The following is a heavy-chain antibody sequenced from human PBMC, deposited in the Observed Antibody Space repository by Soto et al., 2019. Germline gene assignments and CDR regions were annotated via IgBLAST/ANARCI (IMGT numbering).Heavy chain of an antibody. CDR3: ARGGSGNYFNYFDY. CDR1: GFTFTTYW. Sequence: EVPLVESGGGLVQPGGSLILSCAASGFTFTTYWMHWVRQVPGQGLVWVSHVNSDESSTNYADSVKGRFTISRDNAKNTLYLEMSSLRAEDSAVYYCARGGSGNYFNYFDYWGQGTLITVSS. J-gene: IGHJ4*02. V-gene: IGHV3-74*01. D-gene: IGHD1-26*01. CDR2: VNSDESST.